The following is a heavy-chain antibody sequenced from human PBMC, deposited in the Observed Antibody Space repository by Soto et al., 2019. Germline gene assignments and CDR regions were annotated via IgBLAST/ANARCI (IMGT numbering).Heavy chain of an antibody. Sequence: YTFTGYYMHWVRQAPGQGLEWMGWINPNSGGTNYAQKFQGWVTMTRDTSISTAYMELSRLRSDDTAVYYCARAPLGYCTNGVCYGSNWFDPWGQGTLVTVSS. J-gene: IGHJ5*02. CDR1: YTFTGYY. D-gene: IGHD2-8*01. V-gene: IGHV1-2*04. CDR3: ARAPLGYCTNGVCYGSNWFDP. CDR2: INPNSGGT.